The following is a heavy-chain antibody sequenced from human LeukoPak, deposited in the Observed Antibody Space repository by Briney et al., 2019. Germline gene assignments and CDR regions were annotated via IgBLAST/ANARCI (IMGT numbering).Heavy chain of an antibody. CDR3: ARGGYYYDSSGPCDY. V-gene: IGHV1-46*01. D-gene: IGHD3-22*01. J-gene: IGHJ4*02. CDR1: GYTFTGYY. Sequence: ASVKVSCKASGYTFTGYYMHWVRQAPGQGLEWMGIINPSGGSTSYAPKFQGRVTMTRDMSTSTVYMELSSLRSEDTAVYYCARGGYYYDSSGPCDYWGQGTLVTVSS. CDR2: INPSGGST.